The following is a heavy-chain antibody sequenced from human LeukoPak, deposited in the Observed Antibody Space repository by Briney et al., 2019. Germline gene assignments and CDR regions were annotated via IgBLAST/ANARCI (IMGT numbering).Heavy chain of an antibody. J-gene: IGHJ6*03. Sequence: ASVKVSCKASGYTFTGYYMHWVRQAPGQGLEWMGWINPNSGGTNYAQKFQGRVTMTRDTSISTAYMELSRLRSDDTAVYYCARDGDYGDPLTFYYYYYYMDVWGKGTTATVSS. V-gene: IGHV1-2*02. CDR1: GYTFTGYY. CDR3: ARDGDYGDPLTFYYYYYYMDV. CDR2: INPNSGGT. D-gene: IGHD4-17*01.